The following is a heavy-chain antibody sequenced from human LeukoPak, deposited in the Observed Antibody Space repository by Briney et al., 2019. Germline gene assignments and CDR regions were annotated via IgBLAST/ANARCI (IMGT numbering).Heavy chain of an antibody. D-gene: IGHD2-15*01. CDR1: GFSLSTSGVG. V-gene: IGHV2-5*01. Sequence: SGPTLVNPTQTLTLTCTFSGFSLSTSGVGVGWIRQPPGKALEWLALIYWNDDKRYSPSLKSRLTITKDTYKNQVVLTMTNMDPVDTATYNCAHTHCSGGSCWSFDYWGQGTLVTVSS. J-gene: IGHJ4*02. CDR2: IYWNDDK. CDR3: AHTHCSGGSCWSFDY.